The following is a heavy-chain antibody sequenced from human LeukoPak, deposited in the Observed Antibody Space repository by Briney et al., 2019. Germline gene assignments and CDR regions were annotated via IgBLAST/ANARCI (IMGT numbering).Heavy chain of an antibody. CDR1: GFTFSTYS. CDR3: VRGLMGATNNFDY. V-gene: IGHV3-48*01. J-gene: IGHJ4*02. CDR2: INSATSTI. Sequence: GVPLRLSCAASGFTFSTYSMNWVRQAPGKGLEWVAYINSATSTIYYADSVKGRSTISRDNAKNSLHLQMNSLRVEDTAVYYCVRGLMGATNNFDYWGQGTLVIVSS. D-gene: IGHD1-26*01.